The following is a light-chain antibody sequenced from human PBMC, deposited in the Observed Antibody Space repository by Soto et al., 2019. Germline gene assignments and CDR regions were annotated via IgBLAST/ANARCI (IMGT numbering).Light chain of an antibody. CDR3: QQRSNWRLT. V-gene: IGKV3-11*01. CDR1: QSVGSH. J-gene: IGKJ5*01. CDR2: DAS. Sequence: IVLTQSPATLSLSPGERATLFCRASQSVGSHLAWYQKKPGQDPRILIYDASNRATGIPARFSGSGSGTDFNLTISRLQTEDFAVYYCQQRSNWRLTFGQGTRLEIK.